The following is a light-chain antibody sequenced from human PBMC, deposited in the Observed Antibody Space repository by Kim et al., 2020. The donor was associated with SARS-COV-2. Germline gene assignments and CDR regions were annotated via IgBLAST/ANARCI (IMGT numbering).Light chain of an antibody. V-gene: IGLV2-11*01. CDR2: DVT. CDR1: SSDVGGYNY. J-gene: IGLJ2*01. Sequence: SPGQSVTISCTGTSSDVGGYNYVSWYQQHPGKAPKLMIYDVTKRPSGVPDRFSGSKSGNTASLTISGLQAEDEADYYCCSYAGSVLFGGGTQLTVL. CDR3: CSYAGSVL.